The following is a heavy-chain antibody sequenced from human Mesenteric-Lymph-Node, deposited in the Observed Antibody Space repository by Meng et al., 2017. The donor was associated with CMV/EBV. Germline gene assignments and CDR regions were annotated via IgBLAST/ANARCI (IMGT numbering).Heavy chain of an antibody. J-gene: IGHJ6*02. CDR2: ISGSVSGSGSST. V-gene: IGHV3-23*01. CDR3: AKSGRRQLWYPTTYYYYGMDV. Sequence: GGSLRLSCAASGFTFSSYGMNWVRQAPGEGLQWVSAISGSVSGSGSSTYYADSVKGRFTISRDNSKNTLYLQMNSLRAEDTAVYYCAKSGRRQLWYPTTYYYYGMDVWGQGTTVTVSS. D-gene: IGHD5-18*01. CDR1: GFTFSSYG.